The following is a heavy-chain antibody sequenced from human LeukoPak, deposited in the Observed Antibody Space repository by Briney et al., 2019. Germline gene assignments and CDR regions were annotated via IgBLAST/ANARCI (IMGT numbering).Heavy chain of an antibody. J-gene: IGHJ6*02. V-gene: IGHV4-31*03. CDR1: GGSISSGSYY. D-gene: IGHD3-3*01. CDR2: IYYSGST. CDR3: ARDKTYYDFWSGYYKHYYYGMDV. Sequence: SETLSLTCTVSGGSISSGSYYWNWIRQHPGKGLEWIGYIYYSGSTYYNPSLKSRITISVDTSKNQFSLKLSSVTAADTAVYYCARDKTYYDFWSGYYKHYYYGMDVWGQGTTVTVSS.